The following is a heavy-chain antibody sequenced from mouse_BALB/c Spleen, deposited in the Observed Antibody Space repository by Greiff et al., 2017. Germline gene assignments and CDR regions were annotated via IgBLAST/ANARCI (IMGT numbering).Heavy chain of an antibody. Sequence: EVKLMESGGGLVQPGGSRKLSCAASGFTFSSFGMHWVRQAPEKGLEWVAYISSGSSTIYYADTVKGRFTISRDNPKNTLFLQMTSLRSEDTAMYYCARSYYGSSYLYYYAMDYWGQGTSVTVSS. J-gene: IGHJ4*01. V-gene: IGHV5-17*02. CDR2: ISSGSSTI. CDR3: ARSYYGSSYLYYYAMDY. CDR1: GFTFSSFG. D-gene: IGHD1-1*01.